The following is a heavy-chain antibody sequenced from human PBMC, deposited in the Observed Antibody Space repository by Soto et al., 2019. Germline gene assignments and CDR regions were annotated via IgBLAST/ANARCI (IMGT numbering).Heavy chain of an antibody. V-gene: IGHV2-5*01. CDR1: GFSLSTSGVG. D-gene: IGHD3-10*01. CDR3: AHSPRGAACFDY. Sequence: QITLKESGPTLVKPTQTLTLTCTFSGFSLSTSGVGVGWIRQPPGKALEWLALIYWNDDKRYSPSLKSRLTITKDTSKDQVVLTMTNMDPVDTATYYCAHSPRGAACFDYWGQGTLVTVSS. J-gene: IGHJ4*02. CDR2: IYWNDDK.